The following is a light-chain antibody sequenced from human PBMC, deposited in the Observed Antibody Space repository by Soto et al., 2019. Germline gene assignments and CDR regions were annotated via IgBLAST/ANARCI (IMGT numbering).Light chain of an antibody. V-gene: IGKV3-15*01. CDR3: QYYGTSART. Sequence: EIVLTQTPGTLSLSPGERATLSCRASQSVTTDLAWYQQRPGQTPRLLIYGASTRATGIPARFSGSGSGTEFTLTISSLQSEDFAVYYCQYYGTSARTFGQGTRLEI. J-gene: IGKJ5*01. CDR1: QSVTTD. CDR2: GAS.